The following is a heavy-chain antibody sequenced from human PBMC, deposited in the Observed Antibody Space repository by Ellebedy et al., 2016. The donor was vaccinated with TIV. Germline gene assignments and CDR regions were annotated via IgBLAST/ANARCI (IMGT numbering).Heavy chain of an antibody. Sequence: SETLSLTCAVYGGSFSGYYWSWIRQPPGKGLEWIGEINHSGSTNYNPSLKSRVTISVDTSKNQFSLKLSSVTAADTAVYYCAREYYYGSGSSTQIYYFDYWGQGTLVTVSS. CDR1: GGSFSGYY. J-gene: IGHJ4*02. CDR2: INHSGST. D-gene: IGHD3-10*01. V-gene: IGHV4-34*01. CDR3: AREYYYGSGSSTQIYYFDY.